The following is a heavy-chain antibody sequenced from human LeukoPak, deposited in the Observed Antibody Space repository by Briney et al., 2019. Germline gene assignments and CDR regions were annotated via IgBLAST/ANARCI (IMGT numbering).Heavy chain of an antibody. J-gene: IGHJ4*02. CDR2: IYYSGST. CDR3: ARGKRGNYFDY. CDR1: GGSISSGGYY. Sequence: SQTPSLTCTVSGGSISSGGYYWSWIRQHPGKGLEWIGYIYYSGSTYYNPSLKSRVTISVDTSKNQFSLKLSSVTAADTAVYYCARGKRGNYFDYWGQGTLVTVSS. V-gene: IGHV4-31*03. D-gene: IGHD7-27*01.